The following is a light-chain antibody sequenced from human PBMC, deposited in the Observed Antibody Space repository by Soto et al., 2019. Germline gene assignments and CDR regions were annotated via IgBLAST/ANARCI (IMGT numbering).Light chain of an antibody. Sequence: EIVLTQSPATLSLSPGDRATLSCRTSQTISGFIAWYHHRPGQAPRLLIYAASSRATGIPARFSGSGSGTDFTLTISSLEPEDSAVYYCQQRANWPPTWTFGQGTKVEIK. CDR3: QQRANWPPTWT. V-gene: IGKV3-11*01. CDR2: AAS. CDR1: QTISGF. J-gene: IGKJ1*01.